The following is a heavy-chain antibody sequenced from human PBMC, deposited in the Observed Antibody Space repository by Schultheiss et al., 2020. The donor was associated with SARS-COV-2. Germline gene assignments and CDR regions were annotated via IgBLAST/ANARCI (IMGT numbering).Heavy chain of an antibody. CDR1: GGSISSSNW. CDR3: VSLSGWYRPLDY. Sequence: SQTLSLTCAVSGGSISSSNWWSWIRQPAGKGLEWIGTVHHSGSTYYSPSLKSRVTISVDTSKNQFSLKLSSVTAADTAVYYCVSLSGWYRPLDYWGQGTLVTVSS. J-gene: IGHJ4*02. D-gene: IGHD6-19*01. V-gene: IGHV4-38-2*01. CDR2: VHHSGST.